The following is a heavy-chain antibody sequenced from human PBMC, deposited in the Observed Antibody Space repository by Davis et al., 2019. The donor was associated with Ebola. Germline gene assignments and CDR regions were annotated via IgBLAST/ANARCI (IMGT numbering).Heavy chain of an antibody. V-gene: IGHV3-53*01. CDR2: INTGGST. D-gene: IGHD7-27*01. CDR3: AASVAATGVYYYYMDV. CDR1: GFTFTSYT. J-gene: IGHJ6*03. Sequence: GESLKISCAASGFTFTSYTMYWVRQAPGRGLEWVAVINTGGSTSYADFVKGRFTISRDTSKNTLFLQNNSLRAEDTAGYYCAASVAATGVYYYYMDVWGKGTAVSVSS.